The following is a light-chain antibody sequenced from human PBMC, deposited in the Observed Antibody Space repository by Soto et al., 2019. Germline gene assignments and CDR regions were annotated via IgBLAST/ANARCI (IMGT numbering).Light chain of an antibody. CDR1: QTINNN. CDR2: GAS. V-gene: IGKV3-11*01. Sequence: VMTQAPATLSVSPGERATLSCRASQTINNNVAWYQLKVGQAPRLLIYGASTRAAGIPARFSGSGSGTDFTLTITSLEPEDFAFDYCHQRQRWPRTFGQATKVDIK. CDR3: HQRQRWPRT. J-gene: IGKJ1*01.